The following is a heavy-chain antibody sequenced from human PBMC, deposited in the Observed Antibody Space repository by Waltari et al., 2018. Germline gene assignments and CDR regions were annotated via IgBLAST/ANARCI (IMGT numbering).Heavy chain of an antibody. CDR2: IYHSGST. Sequence: QLQLQESGSGLVKPSQTLSLTCAVSGGSISRGGYSWRWIRQPPGKGLEWIGYIYHSGSTYYNPSLKSRVTISVDRSKNQFSLKLSSVTAADTAVYYCARGDLFAMVRGGRFDPWGQGTLVTVSS. D-gene: IGHD3-10*01. CDR1: GGSISRGGYS. V-gene: IGHV4-30-2*01. J-gene: IGHJ5*02. CDR3: ARGDLFAMVRGGRFDP.